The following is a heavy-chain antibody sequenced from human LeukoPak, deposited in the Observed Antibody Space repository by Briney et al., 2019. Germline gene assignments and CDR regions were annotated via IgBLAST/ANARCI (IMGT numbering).Heavy chain of an antibody. D-gene: IGHD6-6*01. CDR3: AKNLGSSSGGYFDY. V-gene: IGHV3-74*01. CDR2: INSDGSST. J-gene: IGHJ4*02. Sequence: GGSLRLSCAASGFTFSSNWMHWVRQGPGKGLVWVSRINSDGSSTRYADSVKGRFTISRDNSKNTLFLQMNSLRPEDTAVHYCAKNLGSSSGGYFDYWGQGTLVTVSS. CDR1: GFTFSSNW.